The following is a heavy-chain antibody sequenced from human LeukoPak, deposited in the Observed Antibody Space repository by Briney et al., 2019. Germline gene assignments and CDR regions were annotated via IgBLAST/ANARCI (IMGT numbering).Heavy chain of an antibody. CDR3: VRSAYDWGGWFDP. CDR2: ISTYNGKT. J-gene: IGHJ5*02. Sequence: ASVKVSCKASGYTFTTYGISWVRQAPGQGLEWMGWISTYNGKTKYAQKFQGRVTMTTDTSTSTAYMELRSLRSDDAAVYYCVRSAYDWGGWFDPWGQGTLVTVSS. D-gene: IGHD5-12*01. CDR1: GYTFTTYG. V-gene: IGHV1-18*01.